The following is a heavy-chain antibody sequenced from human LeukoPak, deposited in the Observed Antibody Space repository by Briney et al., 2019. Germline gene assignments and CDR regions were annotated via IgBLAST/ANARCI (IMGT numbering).Heavy chain of an antibody. J-gene: IGHJ4*02. CDR1: GGSISSGDYY. CDR3: ARDVCSSTSCSFDY. CDR2: IYYSGST. D-gene: IGHD2-2*01. Sequence: SETLSLACTVSGGSISSGDYYWSWIRQPPGKGLEWIGYIYYSGSTYYNPSLKSRVTISVDTSKNQFSLKLSSVTAADTAVYYCARDVCSSTSCSFDYWGQGTLVTVSS. V-gene: IGHV4-30-4*02.